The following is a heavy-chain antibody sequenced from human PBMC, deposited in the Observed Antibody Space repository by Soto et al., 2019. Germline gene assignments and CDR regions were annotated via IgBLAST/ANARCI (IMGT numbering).Heavy chain of an antibody. Sequence: LSLSCAASGFTFSSYAMHWVRQAPGKGLEWVAVISYDGSNKYYADSVKGRFTISRDNSKNTLYLQMNSLRAEDTAVYYCARTYSSSSVYYYYGMDVWGQGTTVTVSS. CDR1: GFTFSSYA. J-gene: IGHJ6*02. CDR3: ARTYSSSSVYYYYGMDV. CDR2: ISYDGSNK. V-gene: IGHV3-30-3*01. D-gene: IGHD6-6*01.